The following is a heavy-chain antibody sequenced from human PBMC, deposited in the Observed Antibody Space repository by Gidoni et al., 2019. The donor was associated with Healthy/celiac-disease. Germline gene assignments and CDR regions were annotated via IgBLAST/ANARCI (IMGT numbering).Heavy chain of an antibody. V-gene: IGHV1-69*01. CDR2: IIPIFGTA. J-gene: IGHJ6*02. D-gene: IGHD3-22*01. CDR3: ALGVVITNDYYYYGMDV. CDR1: GGTFSSHA. Sequence: QVQLVQSGAEVKKPGPSVKVSCKASGGTFSSHAISWVRQAPGHGLEWMGGIIPIFGTANYAQKFQGRVTITADESTSTAYMELSSLRSEDTAVYYCALGVVITNDYYYYGMDVWGQGTTVTVSS.